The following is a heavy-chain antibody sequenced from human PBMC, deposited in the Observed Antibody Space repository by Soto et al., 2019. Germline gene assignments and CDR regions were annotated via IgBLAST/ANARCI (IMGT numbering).Heavy chain of an antibody. CDR2: IIPIFGTA. D-gene: IGHD5-18*01. Sequence: QVQLVQSGAEVKKPGSSVKVSCKASGGTFSSYAISWVRQAPGQGLEWMGGIIPIFGTANYAQKFQGRVTITADESRSTAYMELSSLRSEDTAVYYCARGAEYSYGYDYYYGMDVWGQGTTVTVSS. V-gene: IGHV1-69*12. J-gene: IGHJ6*02. CDR1: GGTFSSYA. CDR3: ARGAEYSYGYDYYYGMDV.